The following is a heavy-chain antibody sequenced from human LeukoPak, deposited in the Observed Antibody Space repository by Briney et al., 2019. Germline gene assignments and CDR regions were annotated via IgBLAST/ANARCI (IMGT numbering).Heavy chain of an antibody. J-gene: IGHJ4*02. CDR3: AKETGYTSGWWDY. CDR2: ISGSGGST. CDR1: GFTFSSYA. D-gene: IGHD6-19*01. V-gene: IGHV3-23*01. Sequence: GSLRLSCAASGFTFSSYAISWVRQAPGKGLECISVISGSGGSTYYADSVKGRFTISRDNSRNTPYLQMNSLRAEDTAVYYCAKETGYTSGWWDYWGQGTLVTVSS.